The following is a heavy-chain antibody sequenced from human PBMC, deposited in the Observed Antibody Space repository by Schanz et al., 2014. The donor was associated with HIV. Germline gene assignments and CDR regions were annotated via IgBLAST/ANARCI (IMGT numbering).Heavy chain of an antibody. Sequence: EVQLVESGGGLVKPGGSLRLSCATSGFTLSSFTMNWVRQAPGKGLEWVSSISSSSSYTYYADSVKGRFAISRDNAKNSLFLQMNSLRAEDTAVYFCARLYVGTDDSWGQGTLVTVSS. V-gene: IGHV3-21*01. CDR2: ISSSSSYT. D-gene: IGHD3-10*02. CDR1: GFTLSSFT. J-gene: IGHJ5*01. CDR3: ARLYVGTDDS.